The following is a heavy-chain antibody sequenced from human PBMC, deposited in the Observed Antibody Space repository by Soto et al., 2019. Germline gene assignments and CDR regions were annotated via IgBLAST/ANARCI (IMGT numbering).Heavy chain of an antibody. CDR3: ARITGRHLDY. J-gene: IGHJ4*02. V-gene: IGHV4-39*01. CDR1: SGSISVTDVF. D-gene: IGHD1-20*01. Sequence: PSETLSLTCTVSSGSISVTDVFWGWVRQPPGKGLEWIGNVDYSGTAYFSPSLATRVTFHVDTSKNQFSLTLYSVTAADTAVYYCARITGRHLDYWGQGTLVTVS. CDR2: VDYSGTA.